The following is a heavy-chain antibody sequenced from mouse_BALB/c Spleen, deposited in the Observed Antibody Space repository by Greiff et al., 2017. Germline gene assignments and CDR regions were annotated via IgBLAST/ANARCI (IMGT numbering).Heavy chain of an antibody. CDR2: IWSGGST. D-gene: IGHD2-1*01. J-gene: IGHJ4*01. CDR3: ARRNGNYRGAMDY. Sequence: VKLQESGPGLVQPSQSLSITCTVSGFSLPSYGVHWVRQSPGKGLEWLGVIWSGGSTDYNAAFISRLSISKDNSKSQVFFKMNSLQANDTAIYYCARRNGNYRGAMDYWGQGTSVTVSS. CDR1: GFSLPSYG. V-gene: IGHV2-2*02.